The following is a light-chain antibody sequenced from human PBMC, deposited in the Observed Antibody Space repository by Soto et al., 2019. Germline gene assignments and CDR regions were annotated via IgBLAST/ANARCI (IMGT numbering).Light chain of an antibody. V-gene: IGKV3-11*01. CDR2: DAS. Sequence: EIVLTQSPAILSMSPGERATLSCRASQSVSSYFAWYQQQPGQAPRLLIYDASNRATGVPARFSGSGSGTDFTLTISSLEPADFAVYYCQQRRYWPVTFGQGTKVEIK. CDR3: QQRRYWPVT. CDR1: QSVSSY. J-gene: IGKJ1*01.